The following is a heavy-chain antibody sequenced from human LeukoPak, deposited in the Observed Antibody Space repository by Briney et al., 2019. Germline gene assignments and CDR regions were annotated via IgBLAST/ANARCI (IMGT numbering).Heavy chain of an antibody. Sequence: PGGSLRLSCAASGFTFSSYAMSWVRQAPGKGLEWVSAISGSGGSTYYADSVKGRFTISRDNSKNTLYLQMNSLRAEDTAVYYCARDPSPSGSYYIAGYWFDPWGQGTLVTVSS. CDR3: ARDPSPSGSYYIAGYWFDP. V-gene: IGHV3-23*01. J-gene: IGHJ5*02. CDR2: ISGSGGST. CDR1: GFTFSSYA. D-gene: IGHD3-10*01.